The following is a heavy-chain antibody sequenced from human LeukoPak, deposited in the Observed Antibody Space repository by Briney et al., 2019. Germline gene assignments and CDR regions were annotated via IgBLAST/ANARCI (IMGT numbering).Heavy chain of an antibody. CDR3: AREPVYYDSSGYYSTRTEYFQH. J-gene: IGHJ1*01. D-gene: IGHD3-22*01. CDR1: GFTFSSYS. CDR2: ISSSSSYI. V-gene: IGHV3-21*01. Sequence: SGGSLRLSCAASGFTFSSYSMNWVRQAPGKGLEWVSSISSSSSYIYYADSVKGRFTISRDNAKNSLYLQMNSLRAEDTAVYYCAREPVYYDSSGYYSTRTEYFQHWGQGTLVTVSS.